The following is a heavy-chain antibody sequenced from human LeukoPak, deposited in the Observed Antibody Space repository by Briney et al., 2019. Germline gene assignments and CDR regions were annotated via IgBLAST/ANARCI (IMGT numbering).Heavy chain of an antibody. V-gene: IGHV4-39*01. CDR3: ARLQYGDYDDQFDY. Sequence: SETLSLTCTVSGGSIGTSHYYWGWLRQPPGKGLEWIGSIYFSGSTNYNPSLKSRVSISVDTSKNQFSLRLSSVTASDTAVYYCARLQYGDYDDQFDYWGQGTLVTVSS. CDR2: IYFSGST. CDR1: GGSIGTSHYY. D-gene: IGHD4-17*01. J-gene: IGHJ4*02.